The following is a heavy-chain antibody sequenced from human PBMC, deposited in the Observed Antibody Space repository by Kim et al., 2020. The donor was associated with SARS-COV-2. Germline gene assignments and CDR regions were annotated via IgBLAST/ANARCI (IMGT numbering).Heavy chain of an antibody. D-gene: IGHD3-22*01. J-gene: IGHJ3*02. Sequence: GGSLRLSCAASGFTFSSYAMSWVRQAPGKGLEWVSAISGSGGSTYYADSVKGRFTISRDNSKNTLYLQMNSLRAEDTAVYYCAKGYYYDSSGYSLWANNDAFDIWGQGTMVTVSS. CDR3: AKGYYYDSSGYSLWANNDAFDI. CDR2: ISGSGGST. V-gene: IGHV3-23*01. CDR1: GFTFSSYA.